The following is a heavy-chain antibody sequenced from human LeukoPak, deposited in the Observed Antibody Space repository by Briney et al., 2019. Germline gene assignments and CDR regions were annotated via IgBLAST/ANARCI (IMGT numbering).Heavy chain of an antibody. CDR3: ARGIVGALYYFDY. Sequence: KPSETLSLTCAVYGGSFSGYYWSWIRQPPGKGLEWIGEINHSGSTNYNPSLKSRVTISVDTSKNQFSLKLSSVTAADTAVYYCARGIVGALYYFDYWGQGTLVTVSS. CDR1: GGSFSGYY. D-gene: IGHD1-26*01. CDR2: INHSGST. J-gene: IGHJ4*02. V-gene: IGHV4-34*01.